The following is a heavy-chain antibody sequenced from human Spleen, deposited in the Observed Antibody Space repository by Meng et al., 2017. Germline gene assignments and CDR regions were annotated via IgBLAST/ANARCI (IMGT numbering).Heavy chain of an antibody. CDR1: GYTFPDYW. CDR3: ARKAGNCISTTCYSLDY. Sequence: SVKVSCKASGYTFPDYWLNWVRQAPGQGLEWMGGIKAVFGTTNYAQKFQDRVTITSDESTSTVYMELTRLTSEDTAVYFCARKAGNCISTTCYSLDYWGQGTLVTVSS. D-gene: IGHD2-2*01. J-gene: IGHJ4*02. CDR2: IKAVFGTT. V-gene: IGHV1-69*13.